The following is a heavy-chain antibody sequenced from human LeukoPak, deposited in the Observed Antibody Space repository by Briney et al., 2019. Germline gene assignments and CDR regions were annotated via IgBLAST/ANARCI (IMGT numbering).Heavy chain of an antibody. J-gene: IGHJ4*02. CDR3: AKAPYTSGEYFFDY. CDR2: ISGRGDRT. V-gene: IGHV3-23*01. CDR1: GGSISSNSYY. D-gene: IGHD1-26*01. Sequence: ETLSLTCAVSGGSISSNSYYWGWIRQPPGKGLEWVSAISGRGDRTYYADSVKGRCTISRDNSKNTLYLQINSLRADDTAIYYCAKAPYTSGEYFFDYWGQGSLVTVSS.